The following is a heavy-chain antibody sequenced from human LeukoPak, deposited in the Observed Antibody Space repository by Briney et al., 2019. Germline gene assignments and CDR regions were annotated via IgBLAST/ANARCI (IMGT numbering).Heavy chain of an antibody. D-gene: IGHD2-21*02. V-gene: IGHV3-23*01. J-gene: IGHJ4*02. CDR2: FSGSGGTI. CDR1: GFTFSTYA. CDR3: AKSDCGGGCHLLDY. Sequence: PGGSLRLSCAASGFTFSTYAMSWVRQAPGKGLEWVSHFSGSGGTIYYADSVKGRFTISRDNSKNTLYLQMNSLRAEDTAVYYCAKSDCGGGCHLLDYWGQGTLVTVSS.